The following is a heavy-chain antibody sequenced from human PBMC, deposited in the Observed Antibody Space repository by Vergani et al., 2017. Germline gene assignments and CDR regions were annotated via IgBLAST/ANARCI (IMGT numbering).Heavy chain of an antibody. CDR1: GFTFDDYG. CDR2: INWNVGST. J-gene: IGHJ5*02. D-gene: IGHD1-26*01. CDR3: AGEHLGEKQGATGWFAP. V-gene: IGHV3-20*01. Sequence: EVQLVESGGGVVRPGGSLRLSCAASGFTFDDYGMSWVRHAPGQGLEWVSCINWNVGSTGYADSVKGRFTISRDNAKNALYLPMNSLRAEDTALYTCAGEHLGEKQGATGWFAPGGQGTLVTVSS.